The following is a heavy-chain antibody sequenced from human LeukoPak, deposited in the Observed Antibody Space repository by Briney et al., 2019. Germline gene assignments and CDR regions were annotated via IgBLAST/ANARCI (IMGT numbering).Heavy chain of an antibody. CDR3: ARRAGAYSHPYDY. CDR1: GFTFSSYW. D-gene: IGHD4/OR15-4a*01. Sequence: PGGSLRLSCAASGFTFSSYWMSWVRQAPGKGLEWVANIKQDGSEKYYVDSVKGRFTISGDNAKNSLYLQMNSLRAEDTAVYYCARRAGAYSHPYDYWGQGTLVTVSS. CDR2: IKQDGSEK. V-gene: IGHV3-7*03. J-gene: IGHJ4*02.